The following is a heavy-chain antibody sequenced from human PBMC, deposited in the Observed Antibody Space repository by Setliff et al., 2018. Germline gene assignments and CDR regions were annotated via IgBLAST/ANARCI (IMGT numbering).Heavy chain of an antibody. V-gene: IGHV1-69*06. D-gene: IGHD3-22*01. CDR3: ARDRPPYYYDSSGYYYSAGNFDY. Sequence: GASVKVSCKASGGTFSSYAISWVRQAPGQGLEWMGRIIPIFGTANYAQKFQGRVTITADKSTSTAYMELSSLRSEDTAVYYCARDRPPYYYDSSGYYYSAGNFDYWGQGTLVTVS. J-gene: IGHJ4*02. CDR2: IIPIFGTA. CDR1: GGTFSSYA.